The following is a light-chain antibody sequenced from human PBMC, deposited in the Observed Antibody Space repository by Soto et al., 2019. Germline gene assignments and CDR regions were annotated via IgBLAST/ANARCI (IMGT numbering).Light chain of an antibody. Sequence: EIVLTQSPATLSLSPGERATLSCRASQSVSSYLAWYQQKPGQAPRLLIYDASNRATGSPARFSGSGSGTDFTLTISSLEPEDFAVYYCQQRSNWPSTFCGGTKVEIK. J-gene: IGKJ4*01. CDR2: DAS. CDR3: QQRSNWPST. CDR1: QSVSSY. V-gene: IGKV3-11*01.